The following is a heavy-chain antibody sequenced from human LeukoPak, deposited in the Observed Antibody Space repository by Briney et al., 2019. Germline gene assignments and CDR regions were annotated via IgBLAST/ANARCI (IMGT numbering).Heavy chain of an antibody. Sequence: PGRSLRPSCAASGFTFSSYAMSWVRQAPGKGLEWVSGISTSGNSTYYADSVKGRFTISRDNSNNTLYLQMNSLRAEDTAIYYCAKTRGYCSGGSCYQDYWGQGTLVTVSS. CDR3: AKTRGYCSGGSCYQDY. J-gene: IGHJ4*02. CDR2: ISTSGNST. V-gene: IGHV3-23*01. D-gene: IGHD2-15*01. CDR1: GFTFSSYA.